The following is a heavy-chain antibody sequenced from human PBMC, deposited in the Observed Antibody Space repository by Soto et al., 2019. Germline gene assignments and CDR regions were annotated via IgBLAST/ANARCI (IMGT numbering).Heavy chain of an antibody. D-gene: IGHD2-2*01. V-gene: IGHV1-18*01. CDR2: ISTNNGNT. J-gene: IGHJ5*01. CDR1: GYTFTSYG. Sequence: ASVKVSCKASGYTFTSYGISWVRQAPGQGLEWMGWISTNNGNTNYAQKLQGRVFMTTDTSTRTAFMELRNLRSDDTAVYYCAKNTSSWFDSWGQGTLVTVSS. CDR3: AKNTSSWFDS.